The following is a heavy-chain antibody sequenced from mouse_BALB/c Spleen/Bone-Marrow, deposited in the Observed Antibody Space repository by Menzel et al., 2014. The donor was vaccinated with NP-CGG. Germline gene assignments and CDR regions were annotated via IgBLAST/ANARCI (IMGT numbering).Heavy chain of an antibody. CDR3: TKLLRLRKYFDV. CDR2: ISSGGSYT. CDR1: GFTLSGYN. D-gene: IGHD1-2*01. J-gene: IGHJ1*01. V-gene: IGHV5-6-4*01. Sequence: EVKLVESGGGLVKPGGSLKLSCAASGFTLSGYNMSWVRQTPDKRLEWVATISSGGSYTYCLDSVKGRFTISRDNAENTLYLQMSSLKSEDTAMYYCTKLLRLRKYFDVWGAGTTVTVSS.